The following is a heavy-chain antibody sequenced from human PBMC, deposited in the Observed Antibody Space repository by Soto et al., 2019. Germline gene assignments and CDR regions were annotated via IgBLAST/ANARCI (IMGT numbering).Heavy chain of an antibody. Sequence: SETLSLTCAVSGVSISSSNWWSWVRQSPGKGLEWIGKIYHSGSTNYNPSLKSRVTMSVDKSKNQLSLKLSSVTAADTAVYYCARGAGYSDYAACFDPWGQGTLVTVSS. CDR2: IYHSGST. CDR3: ARGAGYSDYAACFDP. V-gene: IGHV4-4*02. CDR1: GVSISSSNW. J-gene: IGHJ5*02. D-gene: IGHD4-17*01.